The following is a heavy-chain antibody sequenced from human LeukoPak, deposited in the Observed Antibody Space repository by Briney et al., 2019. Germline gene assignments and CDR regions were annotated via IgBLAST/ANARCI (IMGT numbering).Heavy chain of an antibody. CDR3: AKSGPYCGSTTCNYFDY. Sequence: GGSARLSCAASGFTFSDYYMSWIREAPGKGLHWVSYISRSGSTIYYADSVKGRFTISRDNAKNSLYLQMNSLRAEDTAVYYCAKSGPYCGSTTCNYFDYWGQGTLVTVSS. D-gene: IGHD2-2*01. V-gene: IGHV3-11*04. CDR2: ISRSGSTI. J-gene: IGHJ4*02. CDR1: GFTFSDYY.